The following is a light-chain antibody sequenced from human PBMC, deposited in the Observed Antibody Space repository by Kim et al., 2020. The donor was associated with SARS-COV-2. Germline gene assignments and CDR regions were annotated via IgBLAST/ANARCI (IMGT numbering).Light chain of an antibody. CDR3: HVWEVGGV. CDR2: YDS. J-gene: IGLJ2*01. Sequence: YELTQPPSVSVAPGKTARITCGGNNIGSKSVHWYQQKPGQAPVLVIYYDSDRPSGIPERFSGSTSGNTAPLTISTVEAADEADYYCHVWEVGGVSGGGT. CDR1: NIGSKS. V-gene: IGLV3-21*01.